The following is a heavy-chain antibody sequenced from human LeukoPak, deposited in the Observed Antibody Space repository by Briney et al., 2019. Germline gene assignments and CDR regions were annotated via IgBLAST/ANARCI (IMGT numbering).Heavy chain of an antibody. Sequence: APVKVSCKASGYTFTDYYIHWVRQAPGQGLEWMGWINPNSGGTNYAQKFQGRVTLTRDTSISTAYMELNSLRSDDTAVYYSARARQRATGSYSALDSWGQGTLVTVSS. J-gene: IGHJ4*02. V-gene: IGHV1-2*02. CDR3: ARARQRATGSYSALDS. CDR2: INPNSGGT. D-gene: IGHD1-26*01. CDR1: GYTFTDYY.